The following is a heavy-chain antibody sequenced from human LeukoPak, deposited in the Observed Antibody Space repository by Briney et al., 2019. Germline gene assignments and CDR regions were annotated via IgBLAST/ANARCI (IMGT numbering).Heavy chain of an antibody. V-gene: IGHV3-30-3*01. D-gene: IGHD4-11*01. CDR3: ARDWSNYVLDY. J-gene: IGHJ4*02. CDR2: ISYDGSNK. CDR1: GFTFSSYA. Sequence: GGSLRISCAASGFTFSSYATHGVRQAPGKGLEWVAVISYDGSNKYYADSVKGRFTISRDNSKNTLYLQMNSLRAEDTAVYYCARDWSNYVLDYWGQGTLVTVSS.